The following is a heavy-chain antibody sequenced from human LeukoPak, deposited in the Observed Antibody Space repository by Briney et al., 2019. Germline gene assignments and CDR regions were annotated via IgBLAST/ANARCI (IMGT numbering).Heavy chain of an antibody. J-gene: IGHJ4*02. CDR2: ISGSGGST. CDR1: GFTFSSYA. Sequence: GVSLRLSCVASGFTFSSYAMSWVRQAPGKGLEWVSAISGSGGSTSYADSVKGRFTISRDNSKTTLYLQMNSLRVEDTAVYYCAKDTLRYYYGSGSYYIGYFDYWGQGTLVTVSS. CDR3: AKDTLRYYYGSGSYYIGYFDY. V-gene: IGHV3-23*01. D-gene: IGHD3-10*01.